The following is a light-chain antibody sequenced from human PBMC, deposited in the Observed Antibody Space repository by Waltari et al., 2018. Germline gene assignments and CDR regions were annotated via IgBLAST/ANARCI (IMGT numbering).Light chain of an antibody. J-gene: IGLJ3*02. CDR1: SSSLSTTSY. CDR3: ALYMGSGIWV. CDR2: KAN. Sequence: QTVVTQEPSLSVSPGGTVPLTCALRSSSLSTTSYSTWYQQTPGQAPRTLVYKANARSSGVPDRFSGSILGNTAALTITGAQADDESDYYCALYMGSGIWVFGGGTRLTVL. V-gene: IGLV8-61*01.